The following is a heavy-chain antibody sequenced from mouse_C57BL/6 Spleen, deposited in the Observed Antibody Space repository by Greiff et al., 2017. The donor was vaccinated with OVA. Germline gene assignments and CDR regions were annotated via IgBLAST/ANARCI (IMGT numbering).Heavy chain of an antibody. D-gene: IGHD1-1*01. CDR2: LYPGSGST. CDR1: GYTFTSYW. V-gene: IGHV1-55*01. J-gene: IGHJ4*01. CDR3: ARRGNYYGLYAMDY. Sequence: VQLQQPGAELVKPGASVKMSCKASGYTFTSYWITWVKQRPGQGLEWIFDLYPGSGSTHYNEKFKSKATLTVDTSSSTAYMQLSSLTSEDSAVYYCARRGNYYGLYAMDYGGQGTSVTVSA.